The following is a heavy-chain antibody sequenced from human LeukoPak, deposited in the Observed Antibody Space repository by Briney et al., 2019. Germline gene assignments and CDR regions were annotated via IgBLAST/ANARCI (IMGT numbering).Heavy chain of an antibody. D-gene: IGHD3-22*01. CDR1: GSSISSSSYY. CDR3: ARPLYYYDSSGYDV. Sequence: SETLSLTCIVSGSSISSSSYYWGWIRQPPGKGLEWIGSIYYSGSTNYNPSLKSRVTISVDTSKNQFSLKLRSVTAADTAVYYCARPLYYYDSSGYDVWGQGTLVTVSS. CDR2: IYYSGST. V-gene: IGHV4-39*07. J-gene: IGHJ4*02.